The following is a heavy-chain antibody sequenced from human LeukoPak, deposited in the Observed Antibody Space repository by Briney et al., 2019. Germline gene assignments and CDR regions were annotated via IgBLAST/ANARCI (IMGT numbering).Heavy chain of an antibody. CDR1: GGSISSSNW. Sequence: PSETLSLTCAVSGGSISSSNWWSWVRQPPGKGLEWIGEIYHSGSTNYNPSLKSRVTISVDTSKNQFSLKLSSVTAADTAVYYCARGTRYSSSEEYFQHWGQGTLVTVSS. V-gene: IGHV4-4*02. CDR2: IYHSGST. CDR3: ARGTRYSSSEEYFQH. J-gene: IGHJ1*01. D-gene: IGHD6-13*01.